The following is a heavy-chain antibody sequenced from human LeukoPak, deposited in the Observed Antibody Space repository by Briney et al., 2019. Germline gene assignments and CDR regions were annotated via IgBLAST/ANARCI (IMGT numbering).Heavy chain of an antibody. CDR2: INPNSGDT. J-gene: IGHJ3*02. CDR3: ARAPKNDAYDI. CDR1: GYTFTGYY. V-gene: IGHV1-2*02. Sequence: ASVKVSCTASGYTFTGYYIHCVRQAPGQGLEWVGWINPNSGDTHQAQNFQGRVTMTRDTSISTASMDLSRLRSDDTAVYYCARAPKNDAYDIWGRGTMVTVSS.